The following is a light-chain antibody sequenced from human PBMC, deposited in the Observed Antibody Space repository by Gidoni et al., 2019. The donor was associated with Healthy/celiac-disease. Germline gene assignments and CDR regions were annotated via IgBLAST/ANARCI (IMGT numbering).Light chain of an antibody. CDR3: QVWDSSSDLWV. CDR1: NIGSKS. CDR2: DDS. Sequence: SYVLTPPPSVSVAPGQTARMPCGGNNIGSKSVHWYQQKPGQAPVLVVYDDSDRPSGIPERFSGSNSGNTATLTISRVEAGDEADYYCQVWDSSSDLWVFGGGTKLTVL. V-gene: IGLV3-21*02. J-gene: IGLJ3*02.